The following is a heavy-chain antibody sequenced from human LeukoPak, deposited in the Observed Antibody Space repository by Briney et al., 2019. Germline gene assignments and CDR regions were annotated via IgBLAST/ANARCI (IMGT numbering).Heavy chain of an antibody. J-gene: IGHJ6*03. CDR2: IIPIFGTA. CDR1: GGTFSSYA. Sequence: ASVKVSCKASGGTFSSYAISWVRQAPGQGLEWMGGIIPIFGTANYAQKFQGRVTITADESTNTAYMDLKSLTSDDTAIYYCARVQEVYANSLYYLYYMDVWGKGTTVTVSS. CDR3: ARVQEVYANSLYYLYYMDV. V-gene: IGHV1-69*13. D-gene: IGHD2-8*01.